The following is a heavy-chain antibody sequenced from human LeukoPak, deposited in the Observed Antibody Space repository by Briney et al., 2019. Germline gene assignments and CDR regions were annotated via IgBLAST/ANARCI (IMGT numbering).Heavy chain of an antibody. CDR2: IYYTGTT. CDR1: GGSISSVGYY. V-gene: IGHV4-39*01. Sequence: SETLSLTCTVSGGSISSVGYYWSWIRQHPGKGLEWIGFIYYTGTTTYYNPSLKSRVTISVDTSKNQFSLKLSSVTAADTAVYYCARHVPYYDILTGYSRGVGYFDYWGQGTLVTVSS. D-gene: IGHD3-9*01. J-gene: IGHJ4*02. CDR3: ARHVPYYDILTGYSRGVGYFDY.